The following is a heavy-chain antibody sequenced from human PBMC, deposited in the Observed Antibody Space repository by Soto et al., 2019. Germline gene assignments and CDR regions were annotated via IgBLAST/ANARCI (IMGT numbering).Heavy chain of an antibody. CDR1: GSTFSASS. CDR2: IRSKANNYAT. Sequence: EFQLVESGGGLVQPGGSVRLSCAASGSTFSASSMHWVRQAAGKGLEWLGRIRSKANNYATVYSEVLKGRSIISRDDSQDTMFLEMNNLRTVDTAMYYCAIEGAGFGYWGQGTLVTVSS. CDR3: AIEGAGFGY. J-gene: IGHJ4*02. V-gene: IGHV3-73*01. D-gene: IGHD1-26*01.